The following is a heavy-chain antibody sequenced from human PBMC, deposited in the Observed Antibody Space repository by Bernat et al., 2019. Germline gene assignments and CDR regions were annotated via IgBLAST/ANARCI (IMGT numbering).Heavy chain of an antibody. CDR3: ARDGPGYCSSTSCYTV. V-gene: IGHV3-66*01. J-gene: IGHJ4*02. CDR2: IYSGGST. D-gene: IGHD2-2*02. CDR1: GFTVSSNY. Sequence: EVQLVESGGGLVQPGGSLRLSCAASGFTVSSNYMSWVRQAPGKGLEWVSVIYSGGSTYYADSVKGRFTISRDNYKNTLYLQMNSLRADDTAVYYCARDGPGYCSSTSCYTVWGQGTLVTVS.